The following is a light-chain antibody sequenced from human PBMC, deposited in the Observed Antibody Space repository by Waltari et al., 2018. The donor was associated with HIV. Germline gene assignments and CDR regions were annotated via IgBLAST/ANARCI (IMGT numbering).Light chain of an antibody. Sequence: QSVLTQPPSASATPGQRVTISCSGTRSNIGSNFVFWYQPFPGTAPKLLMYKNKKRFSGAPDRFCGSKSGTSASLGISGLRSEDEAVYYCAAWDDSLRGHVVFGGGTNLTV. V-gene: IGLV1-47*01. CDR3: AAWDDSLRGHVV. J-gene: IGLJ2*01. CDR1: RSNIGSNF. CDR2: KNK.